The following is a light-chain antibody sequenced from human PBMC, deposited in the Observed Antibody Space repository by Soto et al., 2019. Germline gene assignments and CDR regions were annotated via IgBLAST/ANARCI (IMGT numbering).Light chain of an antibody. CDR2: EVT. J-gene: IGLJ1*01. CDR1: SSDVGADDY. Sequence: QSVLTQPASVSGSPGQSITISCTGSSSDVGADDYVSWYQQQSEKAPKLVIYEVTIRPSGISNRFSGSKSGNTASLTISGLQAEDEADYYCSSYLRSSLYVFGTGTKVTVL. V-gene: IGLV2-14*01. CDR3: SSYLRSSLYV.